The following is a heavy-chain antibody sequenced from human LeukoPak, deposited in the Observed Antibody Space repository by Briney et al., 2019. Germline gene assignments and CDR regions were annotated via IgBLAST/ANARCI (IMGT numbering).Heavy chain of an antibody. CDR2: IWFDGKTY. J-gene: IGHJ4*02. V-gene: IGHV3-33*01. CDR3: ARDGLETTVVPAYYFDY. D-gene: IGHD2-2*01. Sequence: GGSLRLSCAASGFTFSSYGMHWVRQAPGKGLERVAVIWFDGKTYNYADSVEGRFTISRDNSKNTLSLQMNSLRAEDTAVYYCARDGLETTVVPAYYFDYWGQGTLVTVSS. CDR1: GFTFSSYG.